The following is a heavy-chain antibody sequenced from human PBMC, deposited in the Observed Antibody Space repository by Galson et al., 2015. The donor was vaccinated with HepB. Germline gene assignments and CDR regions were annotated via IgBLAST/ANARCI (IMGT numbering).Heavy chain of an antibody. V-gene: IGHV3-23*01. Sequence: SLRLSCAASGFTFSSYAMSWVRQAPGKGLEWVSAISGSGGSTYYADSVKGRFTISRDNSKNTLYLQMNSLRAEDTAVYYCAKDLSVAVTGIRYYFDYWGQGTLVTVSS. CDR3: AKDLSVAVTGIRYYFDY. CDR2: ISGSGGST. CDR1: GFTFSSYA. D-gene: IGHD6-19*01. J-gene: IGHJ4*02.